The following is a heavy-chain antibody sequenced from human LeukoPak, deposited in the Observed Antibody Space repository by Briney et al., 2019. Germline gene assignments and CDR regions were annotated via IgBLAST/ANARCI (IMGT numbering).Heavy chain of an antibody. J-gene: IGHJ5*02. V-gene: IGHV1-2*02. D-gene: IGHD6-25*01. CDR2: INPNSGNT. CDR3: AREGAAAEDVNWFDP. CDR1: GHTFTGYY. Sequence: ASVKVSCKAFGHTFTGYYMHWVRQAPGQGLEWMGWINPNSGNTHYTQKFQDRVTMTRDTSISTAYMELSSLESDDTAIYYCAREGAAAEDVNWFDPWGQGTLVTVSS.